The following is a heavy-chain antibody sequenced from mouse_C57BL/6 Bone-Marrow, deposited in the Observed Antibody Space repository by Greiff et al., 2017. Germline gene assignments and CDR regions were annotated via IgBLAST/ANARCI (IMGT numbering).Heavy chain of an antibody. J-gene: IGHJ4*01. CDR2: ISSGGSYT. CDR1: GFTFSSYG. CDR3: AYDAHYSGNAMDY. Sequence: EVQLQESGGDLVKPGGSLKLSCAASGFTFSSYGMSWVRQTPDKRLEWVATISSGGSYTYYPDSVKGRFTISRDNAKNTLYLQMSSLKSEDTAMYYCAYDAHYSGNAMDYWGQGTSVTVSS. V-gene: IGHV5-6*01. D-gene: IGHD2-3*01.